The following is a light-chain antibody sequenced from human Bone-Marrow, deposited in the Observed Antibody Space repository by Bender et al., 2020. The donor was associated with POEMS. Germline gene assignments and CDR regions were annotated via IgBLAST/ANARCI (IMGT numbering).Light chain of an antibody. CDR2: DVN. Sequence: QSALTQPPSASGSPGQSVTISCTGPSSDVGASDFVSWYQLHPNKAPKLIIYDVNKRPSGVPDRFSGSKSGNTASLIVSGLQAEDEAEYYCSSYRPGITLFGGGTSLTVL. J-gene: IGLJ2*01. CDR3: SSYRPGITL. CDR1: SSDVGASDF. V-gene: IGLV2-8*01.